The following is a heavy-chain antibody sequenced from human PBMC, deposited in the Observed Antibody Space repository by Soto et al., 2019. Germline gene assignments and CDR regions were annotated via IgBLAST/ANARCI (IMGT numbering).Heavy chain of an antibody. CDR2: IIPIFGTA. D-gene: IGHD2-15*01. Sequence: SVKVSCKASGGTFSSYAISWVRQAPGQGLEWIGGIIPIFGTANYAQKLQGRVTITADESTSTAYMELSSLRSEDTAVYYCAREEGLEDRYCSGGSCRKFDYYFDYWGQGTLVTVSS. CDR1: GGTFSSYA. CDR3: AREEGLEDRYCSGGSCRKFDYYFDY. J-gene: IGHJ4*02. V-gene: IGHV1-69*13.